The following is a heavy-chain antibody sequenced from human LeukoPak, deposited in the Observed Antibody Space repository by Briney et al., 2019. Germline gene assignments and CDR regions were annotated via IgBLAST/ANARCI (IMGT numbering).Heavy chain of an antibody. J-gene: IGHJ4*02. CDR3: ARDEDKRGYSGYALDY. CDR2: IWYDGSNK. CDR1: GFTFSSYG. V-gene: IGHV3-33*01. D-gene: IGHD5-12*01. Sequence: GGSLRLSCAAYGFTFSSYGTQWVRQAPGKGLEWVAVIWYDGSNKYYADSVKGRFTISRDNSKNTLYLQMNSLRAEDTAVYYCARDEDKRGYSGYALDYSGQGTLVTVSS.